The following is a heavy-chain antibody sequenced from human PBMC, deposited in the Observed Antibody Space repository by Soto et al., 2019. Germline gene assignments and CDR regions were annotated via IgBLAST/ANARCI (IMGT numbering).Heavy chain of an antibody. CDR2: INAGNGNT. D-gene: IGHD1-1*01. Sequence: SVNVSCKASGYAFSRYAMHWVRQTPGQRLEWMGWINAGNGNTKYSQKLQGRVTMTTDTSTSTAYMELRSLRSDDTAVYYCARDDDNWNSRGDDAFDIWGQGTMVTVSS. CDR3: ARDDDNWNSRGDDAFDI. CDR1: GYAFSRYA. J-gene: IGHJ3*02. V-gene: IGHV1-3*01.